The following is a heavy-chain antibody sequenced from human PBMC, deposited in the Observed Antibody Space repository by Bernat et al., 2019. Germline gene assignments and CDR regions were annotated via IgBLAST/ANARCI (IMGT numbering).Heavy chain of an antibody. CDR3: ARALYGDYVYYFDY. D-gene: IGHD4-17*01. CDR1: GYTFTSYG. J-gene: IGHJ4*02. V-gene: IGHV1-18*01. CDR2: ISAYNGNT. Sequence: QVQLVQSGAEVKKPGASVKVSCKASGYTFTSYGISWVRQAPGQGLEWMGWISAYNGNTNSAQKLQGRVTMTTDTSTRTAYMELRSLGSDDTAVYYCARALYGDYVYYFDYWGQGTLVTVSS.